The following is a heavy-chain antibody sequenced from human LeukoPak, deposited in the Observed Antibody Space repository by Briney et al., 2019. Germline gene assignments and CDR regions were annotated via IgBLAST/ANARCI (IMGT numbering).Heavy chain of an antibody. J-gene: IGHJ4*02. CDR1: GFTVSSKY. CDR3: AKVGAVAAVEN. CDR2: IYTGETT. Sequence: GGSLRLSCAASGFTVSSKYMSWVRQAPGKGLEWLSVIYTGETTYYADSVKGRFTISRDNSKNTLYLQMDGLRVEDTAVYYCAKVGAVAAVENWGQGTLVTVSS. V-gene: IGHV3-66*01. D-gene: IGHD6-19*01.